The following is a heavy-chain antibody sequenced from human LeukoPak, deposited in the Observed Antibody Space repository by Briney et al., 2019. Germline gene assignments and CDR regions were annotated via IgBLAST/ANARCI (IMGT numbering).Heavy chain of an antibody. Sequence: SETLSLTCTVSGDSISSYYWSWIRQPPGKRLEWIGNIHYTGSTHYNPSLESRVIISLDTSNNQFSLRLNSVTAADTAVYYCARRITYGRTFDYWGQGILVTVSS. CDR3: ARRITYGRTFDY. V-gene: IGHV4-59*12. CDR2: IHYTGST. D-gene: IGHD2-15*01. J-gene: IGHJ4*02. CDR1: GDSISSYY.